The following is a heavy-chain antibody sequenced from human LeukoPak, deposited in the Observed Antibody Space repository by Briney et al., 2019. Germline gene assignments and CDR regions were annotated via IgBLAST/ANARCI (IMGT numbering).Heavy chain of an antibody. CDR2: IYSDGST. J-gene: IGHJ4*02. V-gene: IGHV3-53*01. CDR1: GFTVSSNY. Sequence: GGSLRLSCAASGFTVSSNYMSWVRQAPGKGLEWVSVIYSDGSTYYADSVKGRFTISRDNSKNTLYLQMISLRAEDTAVYYCARVEWLTVYNWGQGTLVTVSS. D-gene: IGHD3-3*01. CDR3: ARVEWLTVYN.